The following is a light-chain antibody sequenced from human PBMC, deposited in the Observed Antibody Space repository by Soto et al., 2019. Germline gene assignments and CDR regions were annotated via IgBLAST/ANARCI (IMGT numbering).Light chain of an antibody. CDR3: QQRSNWRT. J-gene: IGKJ1*01. CDR1: QSVSNNY. CDR2: GAS. V-gene: IGKV3D-20*02. Sequence: EIVLTQSPGTLSLSPGERATLSCRASQSVSNNYLAWYQQKPGQAPRLLIYGASNRATGIPDRFSGSGSGTDFTLTISRLEPGDFAVYYCQQRSNWRTFGQGTKVDIK.